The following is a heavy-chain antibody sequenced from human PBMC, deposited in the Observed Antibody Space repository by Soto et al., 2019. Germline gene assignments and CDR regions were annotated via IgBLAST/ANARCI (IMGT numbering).Heavy chain of an antibody. V-gene: IGHV3-33*01. Sequence: QVQLVESGGGVVQPGGSLRLSCAASGFTFSSYGMHWVRQAPGKGLQWVALVWYDGSNQYYADSVKGRFTISRDNSKNTLHLQLNSLGADDTAVYFSARDRQFWGGSYVVFAYKYGMDVWGQGTTVTVSS. CDR1: GFTFSSYG. J-gene: IGHJ6*02. CDR3: ARDRQFWGGSYVVFAYKYGMDV. CDR2: VWYDGSNQ. D-gene: IGHD3-3*01.